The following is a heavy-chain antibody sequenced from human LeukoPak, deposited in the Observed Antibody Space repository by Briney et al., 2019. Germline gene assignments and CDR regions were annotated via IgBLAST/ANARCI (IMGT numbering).Heavy chain of an antibody. Sequence: SETLSLTCTVSGGSISSYYWSWIRQPPGKGLEWIGSIYYSGSTYYNPSLKSRVTISVDTSKNQFSLKLSSVTAADTAVYYCAREYLYLDYWGQGTLVTVSS. CDR1: GGSISSYY. CDR3: AREYLYLDY. CDR2: IYYSGST. J-gene: IGHJ4*02. V-gene: IGHV4-59*12. D-gene: IGHD2-2*02.